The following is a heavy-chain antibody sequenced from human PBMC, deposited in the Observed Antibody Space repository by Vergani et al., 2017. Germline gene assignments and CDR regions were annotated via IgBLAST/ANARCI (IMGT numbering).Heavy chain of an antibody. D-gene: IGHD5-18*01. V-gene: IGHV3-66*04. Sequence: EVQLVESGGGLVQPGGSLRLSCAASGFTVSSNYMSWVRQAPGKGLEWVSVIYSGGSTYYADSVKGRFTISRDNSKNTLYLQMNSLRAEDTAVYYCARQEVAMAPLDYWGQGTLVTVSS. CDR2: IYSGGST. J-gene: IGHJ4*02. CDR1: GFTVSSNY. CDR3: ARQEVAMAPLDY.